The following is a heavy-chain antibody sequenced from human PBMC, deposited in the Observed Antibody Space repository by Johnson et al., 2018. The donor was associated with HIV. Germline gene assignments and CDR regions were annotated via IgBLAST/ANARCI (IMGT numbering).Heavy chain of an antibody. Sequence: QVHLVESGGGLVQPGKSLTLSCVVSGLSFSNFGIHWVRQAPGKGLEWVAFIHYDGNNKYYADSVKGRFTISRDNSKNTLYLQMNSLRAEDTAVYYCAKDLSSGWYHAFDIWGQGTMVTVSS. CDR1: GLSFSNFG. CDR2: IHYDGNNK. CDR3: AKDLSSGWYHAFDI. J-gene: IGHJ3*02. D-gene: IGHD6-19*01. V-gene: IGHV3-30*02.